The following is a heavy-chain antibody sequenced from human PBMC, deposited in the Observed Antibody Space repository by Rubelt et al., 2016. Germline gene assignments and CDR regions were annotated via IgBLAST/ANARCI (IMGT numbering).Heavy chain of an antibody. CDR1: GYTFTGYY. V-gene: IGHV1-2*06. Sequence: QVQLVQSGAEVKKPGASVKVSCKASGYTFTGYYMHWVRQAPGQGLEWMGRINPTSGGQNYAQKFQCRVTMTRDTSISTAYMELSSLRSDDTAVYYCAREGDYYYGMDVWGQGTTVTVSS. CDR2: INPTSGGQ. D-gene: IGHD3-16*01. J-gene: IGHJ6*02. CDR3: AREGDYYYGMDV.